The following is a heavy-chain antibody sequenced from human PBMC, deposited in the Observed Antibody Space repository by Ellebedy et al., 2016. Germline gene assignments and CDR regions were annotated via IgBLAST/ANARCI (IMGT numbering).Heavy chain of an antibody. D-gene: IGHD2-21*02. CDR2: SR. J-gene: IGHJ4*02. Sequence: SRIYNPSLKSRVTMSVDTSKNQFSLRLNSVTAADTAVYFCSRGNVVTAIDYWGQGTLVTVSS. V-gene: IGHV4-4*06. CDR3: SRGNVVTAIDY.